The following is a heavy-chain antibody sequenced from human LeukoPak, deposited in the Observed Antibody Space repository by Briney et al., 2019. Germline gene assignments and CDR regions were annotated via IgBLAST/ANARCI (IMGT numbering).Heavy chain of an antibody. D-gene: IGHD5-12*01. CDR2: INHSGST. CDR3: ARVGGTEWATQVPP. Sequence: SETLSLTCAVYGGSFSGYYWSWIRQPPGKGLEWIGEINHSGSTNYNPSLKSRVTISVDTSKNQFSLKLSSVTAADTAVYYCARVGGTEWATQVPPRGQGTLVTVSS. J-gene: IGHJ4*02. CDR1: GGSFSGYY. V-gene: IGHV4-34*01.